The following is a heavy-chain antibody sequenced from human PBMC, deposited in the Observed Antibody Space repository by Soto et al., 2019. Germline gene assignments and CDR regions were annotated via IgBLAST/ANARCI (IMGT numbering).Heavy chain of an antibody. CDR2: LYYTGST. CDR1: GGSISSSNYY. V-gene: IGHV4-39*01. D-gene: IGHD6-19*01. J-gene: IGHJ3*02. CDR3: ARRRPAGVLQDAFDI. Sequence: QLQLQESGPGLVKPSETLSITCAVSGGSISSSNYYWGWIRQPPGMGLEWIVSLYYTGSTSYNPSLKSRVTMSVDTSKNQFSLKLSSVTAPDTAVYYCARRRPAGVLQDAFDIWGPGTMVTVS.